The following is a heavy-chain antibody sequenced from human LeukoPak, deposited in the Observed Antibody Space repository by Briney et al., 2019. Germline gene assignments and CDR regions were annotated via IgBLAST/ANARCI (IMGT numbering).Heavy chain of an antibody. V-gene: IGHV1-2*02. Sequence: ASVKVSCKASGYTFTGHYMHWVRQAPGQGLEWMGWINLNSGGTNYAQKFQGRVTMTRDTSISTAYMELSRLRSDDTAVYYCARSAAVWIYYMDVWGKGTTVTVSS. CDR2: INLNSGGT. CDR3: ARSAAVWIYYMDV. J-gene: IGHJ6*03. D-gene: IGHD6-13*01. CDR1: GYTFTGHY.